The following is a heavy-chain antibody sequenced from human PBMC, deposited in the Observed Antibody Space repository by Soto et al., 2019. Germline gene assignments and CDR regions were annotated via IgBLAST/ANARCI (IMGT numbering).Heavy chain of an antibody. V-gene: IGHV3-33*01. J-gene: IGHJ5*02. CDR3: ARDYVVRFDP. D-gene: IGHD2-15*01. Sequence: QVQLVESGGGVVQPGRSLRLSCAASGFTFSSYGMHWVRQAPGKGLEWVAVIWYDGSNKYYADSVKGRFTISRDNSKNTLYLQMNSLRAEDTAVYYCARDYVVRFDPWGQGTLVTVSS. CDR1: GFTFSSYG. CDR2: IWYDGSNK.